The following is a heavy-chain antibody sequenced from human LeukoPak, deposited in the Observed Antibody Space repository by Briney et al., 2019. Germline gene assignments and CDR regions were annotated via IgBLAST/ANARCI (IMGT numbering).Heavy chain of an antibody. V-gene: IGHV1-69*13. Sequence: GASVKVSCKASGGTFSSYAISWVRQAPGQGLEWMGGIIPIFGTANYAQKFQGRVTITADESTSTAYMELSSLRSEDTAVYYCARVKARDCSSTSCYQYYHYYMDVWGKGTTVTVSS. CDR1: GGTFSSYA. D-gene: IGHD2-2*01. J-gene: IGHJ6*03. CDR2: IIPIFGTA. CDR3: ARVKARDCSSTSCYQYYHYYMDV.